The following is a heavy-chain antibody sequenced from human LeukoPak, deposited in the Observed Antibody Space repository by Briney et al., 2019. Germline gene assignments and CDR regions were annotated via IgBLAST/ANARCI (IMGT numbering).Heavy chain of an antibody. V-gene: IGHV4-39*01. D-gene: IGHD6-19*01. CDR1: GGSINTRSYF. Sequence: SETLSLTCSASGGSINTRSYFWGWIRQSPGKGLEWIASMYYSGTTYYNPSLKSRVTISVDTYKSQLSLKLGSVTAADTAVYYCARQRGSGRYHPHLFWGQGILVTVSS. CDR3: ARQRGSGRYHPHLF. J-gene: IGHJ4*02. CDR2: MYYSGTT.